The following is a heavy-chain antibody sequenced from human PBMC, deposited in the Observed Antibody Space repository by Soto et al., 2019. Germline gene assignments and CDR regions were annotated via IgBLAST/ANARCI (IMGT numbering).Heavy chain of an antibody. V-gene: IGHV4-39*02. CDR2: IYYSGST. CDR3: AREIIAAAGTSRVYYYYGMDV. CDR1: GGSISSSSYY. J-gene: IGHJ6*02. Sequence: KTSETLSLTCTVSGGSISSSSYYWGWIRQPPGKGLEWIGSIYYSGSTYYNPSLKSRVTISVDTSKNQFSLKLSSVTAADTAVYYCAREIIAAAGTSRVYYYYGMDVWGQGTTVT. D-gene: IGHD6-13*01.